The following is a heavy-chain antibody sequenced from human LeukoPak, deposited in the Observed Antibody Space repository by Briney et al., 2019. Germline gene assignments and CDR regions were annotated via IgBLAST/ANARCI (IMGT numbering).Heavy chain of an antibody. CDR1: GFTFSSYA. CDR3: AKDPGMGSSSWYSGY. D-gene: IGHD6-13*01. J-gene: IGHJ4*02. CDR2: ISGSGGST. V-gene: IGHV3-23*01. Sequence: GGSLRLSCAASGFTFSSYAMSWVRQAPGKGLEWVSAISGSGGSTYYADSVKGRFTISRDNSKNTLYLQMNSLRAEDTAVYYCAKDPGMGSSSWYSGYWGQGTLVTVSS.